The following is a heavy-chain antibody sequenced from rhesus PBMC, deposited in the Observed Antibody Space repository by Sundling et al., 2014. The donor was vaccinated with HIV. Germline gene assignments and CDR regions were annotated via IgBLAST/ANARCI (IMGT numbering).Heavy chain of an antibody. CDR2: ISGSDGST. V-gene: IGHV4-173*01. CDR1: GGSITTNY. J-gene: IGHJ4*01. CDR3: AMPLVIDFDY. Sequence: QVQLQESGPGLVKPSETLSLTCTVSGGSITTNYWSWIRQPPGKGLEWIGRISGSDGSTDYNPSLKNRVIFSRDTSTNQFSLKLSAVTAADTAVYYCAMPLVIDFDYWGQGVVVTVSS.